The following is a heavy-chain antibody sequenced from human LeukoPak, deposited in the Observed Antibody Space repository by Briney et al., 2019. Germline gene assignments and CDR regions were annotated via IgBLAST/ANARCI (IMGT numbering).Heavy chain of an antibody. Sequence: SETLSLTCTVSDGSISSGDYYWSWIRQPPGKGLEWIGYIYYSGSTYYNPSLKSRVTISVDTSKNQFSLKLSSVTAADTAVYYCARWKTTVTTSADYFDYWGQGTLVTVSS. J-gene: IGHJ4*02. CDR2: IYYSGST. CDR3: ARWKTTVTTSADYFDY. CDR1: DGSISSGDYY. V-gene: IGHV4-30-4*01. D-gene: IGHD4-17*01.